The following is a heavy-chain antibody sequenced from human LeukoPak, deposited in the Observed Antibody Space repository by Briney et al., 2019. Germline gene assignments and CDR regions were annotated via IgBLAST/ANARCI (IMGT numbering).Heavy chain of an antibody. CDR2: ISSSSSYI. CDR1: GFTFSSYS. CDR3: ARKEIGYYGMDV. V-gene: IGHV3-21*06. J-gene: IGHJ6*02. D-gene: IGHD5-24*01. Sequence: PGGSLRLSCAASGFTFSSYSMNWVRQAPGKGLEWVSSISSSSSYIYYADSVKGRFTISRDNAKSSLYLQMNSLRAEDTAVYYCARKEIGYYGMDVWGQGTTVTVSS.